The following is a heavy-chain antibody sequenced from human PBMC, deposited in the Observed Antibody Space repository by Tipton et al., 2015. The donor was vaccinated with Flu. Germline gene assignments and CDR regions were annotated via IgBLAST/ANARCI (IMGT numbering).Heavy chain of an antibody. CDR1: GGSISNYY. CDR3: ARHSSSARGWFDP. V-gene: IGHV4-59*08. Sequence: GLVKPSETLSLICTVSGGSISNYYWSWIRQPPGKGLEWIGYIYSSGSTNYSPSLKSRVTISADTSKNQFSLKLSSVTAADTAVYYCARHSSSARGWFDPWGQGTLVTVSS. CDR2: IYSSGST. D-gene: IGHD3-10*01. J-gene: IGHJ5*02.